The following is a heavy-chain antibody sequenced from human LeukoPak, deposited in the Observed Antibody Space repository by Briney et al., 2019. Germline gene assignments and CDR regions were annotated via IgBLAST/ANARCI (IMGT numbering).Heavy chain of an antibody. D-gene: IGHD3-22*01. CDR1: GFTFSSYV. Sequence: GGFLRLSCAASGFTFSSYVMHWVRQAPGKGLEWVSSISSSSSYIYYADSVKGRFTISRDNAKNSLYLQMNSLRAEDTAVYYCNVYYYDSSGYRDYWGQGTLVTVSS. V-gene: IGHV3-21*01. CDR2: ISSSSSYI. CDR3: NVYYYDSSGYRDY. J-gene: IGHJ4*02.